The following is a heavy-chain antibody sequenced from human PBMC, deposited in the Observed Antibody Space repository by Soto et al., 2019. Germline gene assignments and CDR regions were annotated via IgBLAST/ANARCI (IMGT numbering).Heavy chain of an antibody. CDR3: ARQYYYGSGGYYYYYYMDV. Sequence: QLQLQESGPGLVKPSETLSLTCTVSGGSISSSSYYWGWIRQPPGKGLEWIGSIYYSGGTYYNPSLKSRVTISVDTSKNQFSLKLSSVTAADTAVYYCARQYYYGSGGYYYYYYMDVWGKGTTVTVSS. V-gene: IGHV4-39*01. D-gene: IGHD3-10*01. J-gene: IGHJ6*03. CDR2: IYYSGGT. CDR1: GGSISSSSYY.